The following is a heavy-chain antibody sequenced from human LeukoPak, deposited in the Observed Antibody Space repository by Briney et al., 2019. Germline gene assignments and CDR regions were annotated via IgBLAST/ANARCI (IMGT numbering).Heavy chain of an antibody. CDR2: IIPIFGTA. J-gene: IGHJ6*03. V-gene: IGHV1-69*13. D-gene: IGHD2-15*01. Sequence: ASVKVSCKASGGTFSSYAISWVRQAPGQGLEWMGGIIPIFGTANYAQKFQGRVTITADESTSTAYMELSSLRSEDTAVYYCARDRLAPGVVAAAIIRKIPPGNYYYYYMDVWAKGPRSPSP. CDR3: ARDRLAPGVVAAAIIRKIPPGNYYYYYMDV. CDR1: GGTFSSYA.